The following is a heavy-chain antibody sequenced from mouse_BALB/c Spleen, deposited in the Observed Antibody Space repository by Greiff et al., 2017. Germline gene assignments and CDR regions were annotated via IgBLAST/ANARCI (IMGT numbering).Heavy chain of an antibody. CDR3: ARDYPFDY. Sequence: EVKVVESGGGLVKLGGSLKLSCAASGFTFSSYYMSWVRQTPEKRLELVAAINSNGGSTYYPDTVKGRFTISRDNAKNTLYLQMSSLKSEDTALYYCARDYPFDYWGQGTTLTVSS. CDR1: GFTFSSYY. V-gene: IGHV5-6-2*01. CDR2: INSNGGST. J-gene: IGHJ2*01. D-gene: IGHD5-5*01.